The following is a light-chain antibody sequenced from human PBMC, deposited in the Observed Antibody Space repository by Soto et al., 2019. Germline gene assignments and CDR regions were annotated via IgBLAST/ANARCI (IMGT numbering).Light chain of an antibody. Sequence: EIVLTQSRATLSLSPEERATLYCRASQSVSSYLAWYQQKPGQAPRLLIYDASNRATGIPARFSGSGSGTDFTLTISSLEPEDFAVYYCQQRSNWPPITFGQGTRLEIK. CDR2: DAS. J-gene: IGKJ5*01. V-gene: IGKV3-11*01. CDR3: QQRSNWPPIT. CDR1: QSVSSY.